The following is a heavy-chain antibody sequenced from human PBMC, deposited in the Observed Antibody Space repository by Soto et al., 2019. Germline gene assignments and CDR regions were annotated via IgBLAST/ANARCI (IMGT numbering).Heavy chain of an antibody. J-gene: IGHJ5*02. D-gene: IGHD3-10*01. Sequence: SETLSLTCTVSGGSISSGDYYWSWIRQPPGKGLEWIGYIYYSGSTYYNPSLKSRVTISVDTSKNQFSLKLSSVTAADTAVYYCAGDLWFGENPGRGGFDPWGQGTLVTVSS. V-gene: IGHV4-30-4*01. CDR3: AGDLWFGENPGRGGFDP. CDR2: IYYSGST. CDR1: GGSISSGDYY.